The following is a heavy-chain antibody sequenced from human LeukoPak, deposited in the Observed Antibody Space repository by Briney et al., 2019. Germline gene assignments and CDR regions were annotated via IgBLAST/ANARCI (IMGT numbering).Heavy chain of an antibody. CDR1: GFTFSSYA. J-gene: IGHJ3*02. CDR2: ISGSGGST. Sequence: GGSLRLSCAASGFTFSSYAMSWVRQAPGKGLEWVSAISGSGGSTYYADSVKGRFTISRDYSKNTLYLQMNSLRAEDTAVYYCARRTRGSPGKNAFDIWGQGTMVTVSS. V-gene: IGHV3-23*01. D-gene: IGHD1-14*01. CDR3: ARRTRGSPGKNAFDI.